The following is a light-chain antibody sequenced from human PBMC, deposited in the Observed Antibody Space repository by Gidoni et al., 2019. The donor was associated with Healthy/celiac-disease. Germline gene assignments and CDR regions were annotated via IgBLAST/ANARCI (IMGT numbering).Light chain of an antibody. CDR3: QQSYSTPQCS. J-gene: IGKJ2*04. CDR1: QSISSH. Sequence: DIQMTQSPSSLSASVGDRVTITCRATQSISSHLNWYQQKPGKAPKLLIYAASSLQSGVPSRFSGSRSATDFTLTISSLQPEDFSTYYCQQSYSTPQCSFGQGTKLEIK. V-gene: IGKV1-39*01. CDR2: AAS.